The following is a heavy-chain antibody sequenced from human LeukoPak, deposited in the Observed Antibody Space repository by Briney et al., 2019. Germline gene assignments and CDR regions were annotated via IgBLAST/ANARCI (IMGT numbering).Heavy chain of an antibody. CDR1: GFTFSSYS. CDR2: ISSSSSYI. D-gene: IGHD3-3*01. J-gene: IGHJ4*02. Sequence: GGSLRLSCAASGFTFSSYSMNWVRQAPGKGLEWVSSISSSSSYIYYADSVKGRFTISRDNAKNSLYLQMNSLRAEDTAVYYCARDPRYYDFWSGYFYFDYWGRGTLVTVSS. V-gene: IGHV3-21*01. CDR3: ARDPRYYDFWSGYFYFDY.